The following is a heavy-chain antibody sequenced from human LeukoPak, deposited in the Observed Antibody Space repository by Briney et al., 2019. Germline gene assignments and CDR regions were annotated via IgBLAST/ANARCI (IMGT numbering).Heavy chain of an antibody. D-gene: IGHD6-13*01. CDR3: AKGGGIAAAGDENFDY. CDR1: GDSISSGRYY. J-gene: IGHJ4*02. Sequence: SETLSLTCSISGDSISSGRYYWGWIRQPPGKGLEWIGTFYYTGSTYYNPSLKSRVTILVDTSKNQFSLKLSSVTAADTAVYYCAKGGGIAAAGDENFDYWGQGTLVTVSS. V-gene: IGHV4-39*07. CDR2: FYYTGST.